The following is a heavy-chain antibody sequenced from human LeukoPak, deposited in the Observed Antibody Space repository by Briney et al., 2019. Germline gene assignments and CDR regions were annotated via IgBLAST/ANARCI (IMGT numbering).Heavy chain of an antibody. CDR3: AKLVDYCEGRTCFTTYYYTDI. V-gene: IGHV3-21*01. CDR1: GFTFSSYS. D-gene: IGHD4/OR15-4a*01. J-gene: IGHJ6*03. CDR2: ISRSSSYI. Sequence: GGSLRLSCAASGFTFSSYSMNWVRQAPGKGLEWVSSISRSSSYIHYADSVKGRFTISRDNAKNSLYMQMNSLTREDTAVYYCAKLVDYCEGRTCFTTYYYTDIWGKGTTVTVSS.